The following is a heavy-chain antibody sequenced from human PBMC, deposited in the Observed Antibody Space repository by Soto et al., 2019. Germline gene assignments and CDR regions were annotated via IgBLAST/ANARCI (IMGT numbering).Heavy chain of an antibody. V-gene: IGHV4-4*07. Sequence: SETLSLTCSVSGGSMSPYYWTWIRQPAGKGLEWIGRIYPSESTNYNPSLKGRVTMSVDTSKNHFSLKLTSVTAADTAVYFCARENIVVPPYVLDVWGQGTTVTVYS. CDR1: GGSMSPYY. CDR2: IYPSEST. CDR3: ARENIVVPPYVLDV. D-gene: IGHD2-15*01. J-gene: IGHJ6*02.